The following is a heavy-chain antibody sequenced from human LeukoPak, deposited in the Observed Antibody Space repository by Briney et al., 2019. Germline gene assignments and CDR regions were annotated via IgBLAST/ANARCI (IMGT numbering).Heavy chain of an antibody. Sequence: SETLSLTCTVSDGSISSYYWSWIRQPPGEGLEWIGYIYYSGSTNYNSSLKSRVTISVDTSKNQFSLKLSSVTAADTAVYYCARSSVGATYLDYWGQGTLVTVSS. J-gene: IGHJ4*02. CDR3: ARSSVGATYLDY. CDR1: DGSISSYY. D-gene: IGHD1-26*01. V-gene: IGHV4-59*08. CDR2: IYYSGST.